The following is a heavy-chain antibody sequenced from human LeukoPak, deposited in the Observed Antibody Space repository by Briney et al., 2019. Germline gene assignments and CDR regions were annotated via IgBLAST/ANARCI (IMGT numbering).Heavy chain of an antibody. D-gene: IGHD6-19*01. V-gene: IGHV3-7*03. CDR2: IKQDGSER. Sequence: GGSLRLPCAASGFTFSNYWMNWVRQAPGKGLEWVANIKQDGSERYYVDSVKGRLTISRDNAKNTLYLQMNSLRAEDTAAYYCARVGAVAGSWFFDYWGQGTLVTVSS. CDR1: GFTFSNYW. CDR3: ARVGAVAGSWFFDY. J-gene: IGHJ4*02.